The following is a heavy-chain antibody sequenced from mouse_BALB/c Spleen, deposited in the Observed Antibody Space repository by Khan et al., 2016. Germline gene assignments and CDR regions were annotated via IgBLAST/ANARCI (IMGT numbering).Heavy chain of an antibody. D-gene: IGHD1-1*01. V-gene: IGHV4-1*02. CDR2: INPDSSTI. J-gene: IGHJ2*01. CDR1: GFDFSRYW. CDR3: GRLSYYGWVDY. Sequence: EVKLLESGGGLVQPGGSLKLSCAASGFDFSRYWMSWVRQAPGKGLEWIGEINPDSSTINYSPSLKDKFIISRDNAKNTLYLQMSKVRSEDAALYYCGRLSYYGWVDYWGQGTTLTVSS.